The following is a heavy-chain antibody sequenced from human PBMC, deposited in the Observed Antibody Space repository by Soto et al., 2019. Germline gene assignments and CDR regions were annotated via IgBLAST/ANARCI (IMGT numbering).Heavy chain of an antibody. V-gene: IGHV3-21*01. CDR3: SRSPAGDAFNV. J-gene: IGHJ3*01. Sequence: EVQLVESGGGLVKPGGSLRLSCAASGFTFSSYSMNWVRQAPGKGLEWVSSISSGSDYIFYADSVKGRFTISRDNAKTSLFLQMNSLTAEDTAVYYCSRSPAGDAFNVWGQGTVVTVSS. CDR1: GFTFSSYS. CDR2: ISSGSDYI.